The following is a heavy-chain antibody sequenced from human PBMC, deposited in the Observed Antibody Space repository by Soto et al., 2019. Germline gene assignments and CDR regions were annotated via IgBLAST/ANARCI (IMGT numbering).Heavy chain of an antibody. V-gene: IGHV1-18*01. CDR2: ISAYNGNT. CDR1: GYTFTSYG. CDR3: ARDFPHCSSTSCYSFN. J-gene: IGHJ4*02. D-gene: IGHD2-2*01. Sequence: ASVKVSCKASGYTFTSYGISWVRQAPGQGLEWMGWISAYNGNTNYAQKLQGRVTMTTDTSTSTAYMELRSLRSDDTAVYHCARDFPHCSSTSCYSFNWGQGTLVTVSS.